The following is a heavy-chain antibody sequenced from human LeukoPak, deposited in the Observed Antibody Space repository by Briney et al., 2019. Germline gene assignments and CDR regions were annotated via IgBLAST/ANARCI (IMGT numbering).Heavy chain of an antibody. D-gene: IGHD2-21*01. CDR2: IIPIFGTA. CDR1: GGTFSSYA. J-gene: IGHJ5*02. Sequence: GASVKVSCKASGGTFSSYAISWVRQAPGQGLEWMGGIIPIFGTANYAQKFQGRVTITADESTSTAYMELSSLRSEDTAVYYCASKGAPYCGGDCHPPKTRHIQINNWFDPWGQGTLVTVSS. V-gene: IGHV1-69*13. CDR3: ASKGAPYCGGDCHPPKTRHIQINNWFDP.